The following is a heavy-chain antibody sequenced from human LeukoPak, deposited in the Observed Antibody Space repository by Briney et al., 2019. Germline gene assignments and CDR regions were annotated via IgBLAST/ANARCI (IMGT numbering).Heavy chain of an antibody. D-gene: IGHD2-2*01. CDR3: AKDLGIVVVPAATTR. CDR2: ISGSGGST. CDR1: GFTFSSYA. Sequence: GGSLRLSCAASGFTFSSYAMSWVRQAPGKGLEWVSAISGSGGSTYYAGSVKGRFTISRDNSKNTLYLQMNSLRAEDTAVYYCAKDLGIVVVPAATTRWGQGTLVTVSS. V-gene: IGHV3-23*01. J-gene: IGHJ4*02.